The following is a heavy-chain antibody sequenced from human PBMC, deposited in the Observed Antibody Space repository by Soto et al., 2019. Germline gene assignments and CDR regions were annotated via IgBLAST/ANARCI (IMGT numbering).Heavy chain of an antibody. CDR3: ARVRGGYYFDY. CDR2: IKQAGTEK. CDR1: GFTFGTYW. V-gene: IGHV3-7*01. Sequence: LRLSFAASGFTFGTYWMSWVRQAPGEGLEWVANIKQAGTEKYYVDSVKGRFTISRDNAKNSLYLQMNSLRAEDTAVYYCARVRGGYYFDYWGQGTLVTVSS. J-gene: IGHJ4*02. D-gene: IGHD5-12*01.